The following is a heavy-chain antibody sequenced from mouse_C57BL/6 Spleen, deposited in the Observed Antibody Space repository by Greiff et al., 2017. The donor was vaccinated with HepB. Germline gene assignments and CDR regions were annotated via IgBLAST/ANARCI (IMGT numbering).Heavy chain of an antibody. Sequence: QVQLQQPGAELVKPGASVKLSCKASGYTFTSYWMQWVKQRPGQGLEWIGEIDPSDSYTNYNQKFKGKATLTVDTSSSTAYMQLSSLTSEDSAVYYCASGGGYYGSSYGAYWGQGTLVTVSA. CDR1: GYTFTSYW. J-gene: IGHJ3*01. CDR3: ASGGGYYGSSYGAY. D-gene: IGHD1-1*01. V-gene: IGHV1-50*01. CDR2: IDPSDSYT.